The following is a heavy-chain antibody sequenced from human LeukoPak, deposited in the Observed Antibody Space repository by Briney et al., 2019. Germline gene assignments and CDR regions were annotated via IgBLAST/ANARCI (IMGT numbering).Heavy chain of an antibody. CDR2: ISAYNGNT. Sequence: ASVKVSCKASGYTFTSYGISWVRQAPGQGLEWMGWISAYNGNTNYAQKLQGRVTMTTDTSTSTAYMELRSLRSDDTAVYYCAREWDIAAAGTDFDYWGQRTLVTVSS. D-gene: IGHD6-13*01. V-gene: IGHV1-18*01. J-gene: IGHJ4*02. CDR1: GYTFTSYG. CDR3: AREWDIAAAGTDFDY.